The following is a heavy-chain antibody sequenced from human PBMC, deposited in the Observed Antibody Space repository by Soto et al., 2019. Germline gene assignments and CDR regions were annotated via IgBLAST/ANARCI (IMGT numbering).Heavy chain of an antibody. D-gene: IGHD3-3*01. J-gene: IGHJ6*03. CDR2: ISYDGSNK. CDR3: AKDDSRNYDFWSGYLPYYMDV. V-gene: IGHV3-30*18. CDR1: GFTFSSYG. Sequence: GGSLRLSCAASGFTFSSYGMHWVRQAPGKGLEWVAVISYDGSNKYYADSVKGRFTISRDNSKNTLYLQMNSLRAEDTAVYYCAKDDSRNYDFWSGYLPYYMDVWGKGTTVTV.